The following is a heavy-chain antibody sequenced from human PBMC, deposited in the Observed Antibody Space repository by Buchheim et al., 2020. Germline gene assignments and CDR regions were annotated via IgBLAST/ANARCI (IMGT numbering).Heavy chain of an antibody. Sequence: QVQLQESGPGLVKPSETLSLTCNVSGGSVNGYFWSWIRQPPGKGLEWIGCVSYSGSTQYNPSLESRVTISVDKSKNQFSLTLTYVTAADTAVYYCARGLTGGLSPFDPWGQGTL. J-gene: IGHJ5*02. V-gene: IGHV4-59*02. CDR1: GGSVNGYF. CDR3: ARGLTGGLSPFDP. D-gene: IGHD2-8*02. CDR2: VSYSGST.